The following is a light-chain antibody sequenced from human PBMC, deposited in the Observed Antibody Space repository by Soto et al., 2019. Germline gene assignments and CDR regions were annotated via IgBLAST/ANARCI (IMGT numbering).Light chain of an antibody. CDR3: QQYNKWPPWT. CDR1: QSVRNN. Sequence: EIVMTQSPVTLSVSPGEGATLFCRASQSVRNNLAWYQQKPGLAPRLLIYAVSTRATGVPARFSGNGSETEFPLTISGLQFDDFELYYCQQYNKWPPWTFGQGTRWKSN. CDR2: AVS. V-gene: IGKV3-15*01. J-gene: IGKJ1*01.